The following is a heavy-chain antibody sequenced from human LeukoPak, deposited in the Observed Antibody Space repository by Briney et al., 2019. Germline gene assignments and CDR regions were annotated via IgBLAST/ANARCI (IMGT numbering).Heavy chain of an antibody. Sequence: ASVKVSCKASGYTFTSYGISWVRQAPGQGLEWMGWISAYNGNTNYAQKLQGRVTMTTDTSTSTAYMELRSLRSDDTAVYYCARADDYVWGSYRYTTVAAFDIWGQGTTVTVSS. CDR1: GYTFTSYG. J-gene: IGHJ3*02. D-gene: IGHD3-16*02. CDR3: ARADDYVWGSYRYTTVAAFDI. CDR2: ISAYNGNT. V-gene: IGHV1-18*01.